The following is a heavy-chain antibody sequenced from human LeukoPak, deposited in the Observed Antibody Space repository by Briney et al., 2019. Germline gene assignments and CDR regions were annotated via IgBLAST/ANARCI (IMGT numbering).Heavy chain of an antibody. Sequence: SETLSLTCTVSGGSISSYYWSWIRQPPGKGLEWIGYIYYSGSTNYNPSLKSRVTISVDTSKNQFSLKLSSVTAADTAVYYCARTRNYYGSGSYYNELDYWGQETLVTVSS. CDR3: ARTRNYYGSGSYYNELDY. V-gene: IGHV4-59*01. CDR1: GGSISSYY. CDR2: IYYSGST. J-gene: IGHJ4*02. D-gene: IGHD3-10*01.